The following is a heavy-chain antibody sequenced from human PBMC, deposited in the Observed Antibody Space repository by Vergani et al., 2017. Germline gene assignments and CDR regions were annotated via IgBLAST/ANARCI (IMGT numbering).Heavy chain of an antibody. CDR2: IKQDGSEK. Sequence: EVQLVESGGGLAQPGGSLRLSCAASGFTFSSYWMSWVRQAPGKGLEWVANIKQDGSEKYYVDSVKGRFTISRDNAKNSLYLQMNSLRAEDTAVYYCAGDIVVVPAAIRPGYGMDVWGQGTTVTVSS. CDR1: GFTFSSYW. CDR3: AGDIVVVPAAIRPGYGMDV. V-gene: IGHV3-7*01. J-gene: IGHJ6*02. D-gene: IGHD2-2*02.